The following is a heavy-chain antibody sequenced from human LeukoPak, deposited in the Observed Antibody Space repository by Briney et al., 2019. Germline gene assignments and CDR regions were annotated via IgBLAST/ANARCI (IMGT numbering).Heavy chain of an antibody. Sequence: GSLRLSCAASGFTVSSNYMSWVRQAPGKGLEWIGEVNLQGSTNYNPSLKSQVAISVDKSENHISLKLTSVTAADTAVYYCAREGGPYRPLDYSGQGTLVTVAS. CDR1: GFTVSSNY. J-gene: IGHJ4*02. CDR3: AREGGPYRPLDY. CDR2: VNLQGST. V-gene: IGHV4-4*02.